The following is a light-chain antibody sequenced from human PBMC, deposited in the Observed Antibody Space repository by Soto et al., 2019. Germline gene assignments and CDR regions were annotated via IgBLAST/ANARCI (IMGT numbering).Light chain of an antibody. V-gene: IGLV1-44*01. J-gene: IGLJ2*01. Sequence: QSVLTQPPSASGTPGQRVTLPCSGSRSNIGRHIVNWYQHLPGTAPKLLIYTNNQRPSGVSDRFSGSKSGTSASLAISGLQSEDEADYYCAAWDDSLKGVVFGGGTKLTVL. CDR2: TNN. CDR3: AAWDDSLKGVV. CDR1: RSNIGRHI.